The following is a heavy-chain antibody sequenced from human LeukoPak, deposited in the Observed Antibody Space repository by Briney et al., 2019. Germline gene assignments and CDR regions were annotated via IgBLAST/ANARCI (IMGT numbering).Heavy chain of an antibody. J-gene: IGHJ6*03. Sequence: SETLSLTXAVSGYSISSGYYWGWIRQPPGKGLEWIGSIYHSGSTYYNPSLESRVTISVDTSKNQFSLKLSSVTAADTAVYYCARDGDYNYYYYYYMDVWGKGTTVTVSS. V-gene: IGHV4-38-2*02. CDR3: ARDGDYNYYYYYYMDV. D-gene: IGHD4-17*01. CDR2: IYHSGST. CDR1: GYSISSGYY.